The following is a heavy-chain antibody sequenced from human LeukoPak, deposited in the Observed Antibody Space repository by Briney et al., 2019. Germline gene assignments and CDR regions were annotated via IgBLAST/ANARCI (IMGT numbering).Heavy chain of an antibody. CDR2: IYDSGTT. J-gene: IGHJ6*02. D-gene: IGHD3-16*01. CDR1: GGSISSYY. V-gene: IGHV4-59*08. Sequence: SETLSLTCTVSGGSISSYYWSWIRQPPGKGLEWIGYIYDSGTTNYNPSLKRRVTILVDTSKNQFSLKLSSVTAADTAVYYCARALGDPADYYYYGLNVWGQGTTVTVSS. CDR3: ARALGDPADYYYYGLNV.